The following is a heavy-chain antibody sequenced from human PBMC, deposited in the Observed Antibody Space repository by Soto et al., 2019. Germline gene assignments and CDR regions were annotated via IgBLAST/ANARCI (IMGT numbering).Heavy chain of an antibody. CDR1: GYSFTTYY. CDR3: ARLPFTPHRSGTIPNYYYMDV. J-gene: IGHJ6*03. CDR2: INPSAGTT. Sequence: AFVKVSCKASGYSFTTYYLHWVRQAHGQGPEWMGVINPSAGTTTYAQKFQGRVTMTWDTSTTTVYMDLSSLRSEDTAVYYCARLPFTPHRSGTIPNYYYMDVWGKGTTVTVSS. V-gene: IGHV1-46*01. D-gene: IGHD3-10*01.